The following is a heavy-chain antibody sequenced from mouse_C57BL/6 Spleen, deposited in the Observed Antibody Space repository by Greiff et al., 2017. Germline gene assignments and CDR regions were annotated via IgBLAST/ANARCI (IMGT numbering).Heavy chain of an antibody. CDR3: ARRDSSGYEYAMDY. Sequence: VQLQQSGPELVKPGASVKISCKASGYTFTDYYINWVKQRPGQGLEWIGWIFPGSGSTYYNEKFKGKATLTVDKSSSTAYMLLRSLTSEDSAVYFCARRDSSGYEYAMDYWGQGTSVTVSS. J-gene: IGHJ4*01. CDR1: GYTFTDYY. V-gene: IGHV1-75*01. D-gene: IGHD3-2*02. CDR2: IFPGSGST.